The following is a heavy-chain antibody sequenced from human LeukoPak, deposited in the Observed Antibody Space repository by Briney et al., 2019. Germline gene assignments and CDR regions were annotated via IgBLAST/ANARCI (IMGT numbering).Heavy chain of an antibody. CDR3: ARDRGAGYCSGGGCYSAVFDL. D-gene: IGHD2-15*01. CDR1: GFTFSSYA. Sequence: PGGSLRLSCAASGFTFSSYAMSWVRQAPGKGLEWVSAISGSGGSTYYADSVKGRFTISRDNSKNTLNLQMNGLRAEDTAVYYCARDRGAGYCSGGGCYSAVFDLWGQGTMVTVSS. J-gene: IGHJ3*01. CDR2: ISGSGGST. V-gene: IGHV3-23*01.